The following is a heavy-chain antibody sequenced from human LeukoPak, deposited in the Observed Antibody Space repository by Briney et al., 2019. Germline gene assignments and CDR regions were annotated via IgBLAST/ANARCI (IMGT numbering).Heavy chain of an antibody. CDR1: GFTLSSYT. CDR3: ARDRGAYCGGDCYLGFDY. D-gene: IGHD2-21*02. J-gene: IGHJ4*01. CDR2: TAGSSGYI. Sequence: GGSLRLSCAASGFTLSSYTMNWVRQAPGKGLEWVSSTAGSSGYISYADSVKGRFTISRDNAKKSLYLQMTSLTAEDTAVYYCARDRGAYCGGDCYLGFDYWGRGTLVTVSS. V-gene: IGHV3-21*01.